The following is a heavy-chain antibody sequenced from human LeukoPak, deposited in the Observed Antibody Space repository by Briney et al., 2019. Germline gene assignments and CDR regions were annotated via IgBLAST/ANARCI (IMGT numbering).Heavy chain of an antibody. D-gene: IGHD4-17*01. CDR1: GGSISSYY. CDR3: ARAALGYGDYAFDY. J-gene: IGHJ4*02. Sequence: SETLSLTCTVSGGSISSYYWSWIRQPPGKGLEWIGYIYYSGSTNYNPSLKSRVTISVDTSKNQFSLKLSSVTAADTAVYYCARAALGYGDYAFDYWGQGTLVTVSS. CDR2: IYYSGST. V-gene: IGHV4-59*01.